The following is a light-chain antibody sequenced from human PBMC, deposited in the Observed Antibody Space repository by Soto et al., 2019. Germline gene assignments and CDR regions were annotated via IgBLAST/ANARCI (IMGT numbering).Light chain of an antibody. CDR1: QNINNW. Sequence: DIQMTQSPSTLSASVGDRVTITCRASQNINNWLAWYQQKPGKAPKLVIYSASTLRSGVPSRYSGSGSGTEFTLTISSLQPDDFAAYYCLQLDGHFGQGTKLEIK. CDR3: LQLDGH. V-gene: IGKV1-5*03. CDR2: SAS. J-gene: IGKJ2*01.